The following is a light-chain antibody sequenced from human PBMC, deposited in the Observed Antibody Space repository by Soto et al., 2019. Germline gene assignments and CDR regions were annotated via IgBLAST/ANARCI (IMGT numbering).Light chain of an antibody. Sequence: EIVLTQSPGTLSLSPGEGATLSCRASQNINNNYLAWYQQKPGQAPRLLIHGASSRATGIPDRFSGSGSGTHFTLTISGLEPEDFAVYYCQQYTTSLLTFGGGTKVEIK. CDR1: QNINNNY. CDR2: GAS. V-gene: IGKV3-20*01. J-gene: IGKJ4*01. CDR3: QQYTTSLLT.